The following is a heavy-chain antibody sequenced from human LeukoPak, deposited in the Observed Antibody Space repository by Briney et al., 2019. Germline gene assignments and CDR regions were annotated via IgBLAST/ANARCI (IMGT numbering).Heavy chain of an antibody. CDR1: GFTFDDYA. CDR3: AKDRSYWNDATLDY. Sequence: PGGSLRLSCAASGFTFDDYAMHWVRQAPGKGLEWVSGISWKSGSIGYADSVKGRFTISRDNAKNSLYLQMNSLRAEDTALYYCAKDRSYWNDATLDYWGQGTLVTVSS. V-gene: IGHV3-9*01. D-gene: IGHD1-1*01. J-gene: IGHJ4*02. CDR2: ISWKSGSI.